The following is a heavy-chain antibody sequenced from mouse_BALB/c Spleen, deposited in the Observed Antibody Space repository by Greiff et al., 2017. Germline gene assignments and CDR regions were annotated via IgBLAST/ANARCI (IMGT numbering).Heavy chain of an antibody. CDR3: ARSEGNYVGGCAY. Sequence: VQLQQTGPELVKPGASVKISCKASGYSFTDYIMLWVKQSHGKSLEWIGNINPYYGSTSYNLKFKGKATLTVDKSSSTAYMQLNSLTSADSAVYYCARSEGNYVGGCAYWGQGRLVTVSA. J-gene: IGHJ3*01. V-gene: IGHV1-39*01. CDR2: INPYYGST. D-gene: IGHD2-1*01. CDR1: GYSFTDYI.